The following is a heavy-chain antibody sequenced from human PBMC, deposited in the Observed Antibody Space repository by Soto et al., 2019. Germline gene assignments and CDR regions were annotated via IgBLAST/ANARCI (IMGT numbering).Heavy chain of an antibody. CDR3: ARDMYSSDYFVKWFEP. Sequence: QVRLVESEGGVVQPGRSLRLSCTASGFSFSSYAMYWFRQPPGKGLEWVAVIAHDGINKHYADSVKGRVTVSRDNSNHSLDLQLNSLRGEDTAMYYCARDMYSSDYFVKWFEPWGQGTLVTVSS. J-gene: IGHJ5*02. D-gene: IGHD6-19*01. CDR1: GFSFSSYA. V-gene: IGHV3-30-3*01. CDR2: IAHDGINK.